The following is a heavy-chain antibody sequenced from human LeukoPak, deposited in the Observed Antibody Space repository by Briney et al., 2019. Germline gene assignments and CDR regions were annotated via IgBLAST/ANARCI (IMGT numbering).Heavy chain of an antibody. CDR3: ARERLASCGGDCYWGAFDI. D-gene: IGHD2-21*02. CDR2: ISYDGSNK. Sequence: PGGSLRLSRAASGFTFSSYAMHWVRQAPGKGLEWVAVISYDGSNKYYADSVKGRFTISRDNSKNTLYLQMNSLRAEDTAVYYCARERLASCGGDCYWGAFDIWGQGTMVTVSS. J-gene: IGHJ3*02. V-gene: IGHV3-30-3*01. CDR1: GFTFSSYA.